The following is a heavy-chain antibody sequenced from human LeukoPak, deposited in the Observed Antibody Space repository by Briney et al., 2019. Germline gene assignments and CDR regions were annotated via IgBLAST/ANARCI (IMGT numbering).Heavy chain of an antibody. CDR2: IYYSRST. CDR1: GGSISSYY. V-gene: IGHV4-59*01. Sequence: SETLSLTCTVSGGSISSYYWSWIRQPPGKGLEWIGYIYYSRSTNYNPSLKSRVTISVDTSKNQFSLKLSSVTAAGTAVYYCARYGGNSLNFDYWGQGTLVTVSS. D-gene: IGHD4-23*01. CDR3: ARYGGNSLNFDY. J-gene: IGHJ4*02.